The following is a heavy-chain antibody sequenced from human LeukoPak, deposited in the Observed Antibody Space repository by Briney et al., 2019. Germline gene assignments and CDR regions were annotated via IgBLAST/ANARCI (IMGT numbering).Heavy chain of an antibody. Sequence: GGSLRLSCAAYGFTFSDYYMSWIRQAPGKGLEWVSYISSSGSTIYYADSVKGRFTISRDNAKNSLYLQMNSLRAEDTAVYYCARDGLVVPAAIDYWGQGTLVTVSS. CDR1: GFTFSDYY. D-gene: IGHD2-2*01. V-gene: IGHV3-11*01. CDR3: ARDGLVVPAAIDY. J-gene: IGHJ4*02. CDR2: ISSSGSTI.